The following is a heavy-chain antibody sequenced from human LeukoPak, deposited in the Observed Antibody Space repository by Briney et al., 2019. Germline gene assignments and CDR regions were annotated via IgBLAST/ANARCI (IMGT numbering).Heavy chain of an antibody. V-gene: IGHV1-69*13. CDR1: GGTFSSYA. CDR2: IIPIFGTA. J-gene: IGHJ4*02. CDR3: AREIGPFPRYYFDY. D-gene: IGHD2-21*01. Sequence: AVKVSCKASGGTFSSYASSWVRQAPGQGLEWMGGIIPIFGTANYAQKFQGRVTITADESTSTAYMELSSLRSEDTAVYYCAREIGPFPRYYFDYWGQGTLVTVSS.